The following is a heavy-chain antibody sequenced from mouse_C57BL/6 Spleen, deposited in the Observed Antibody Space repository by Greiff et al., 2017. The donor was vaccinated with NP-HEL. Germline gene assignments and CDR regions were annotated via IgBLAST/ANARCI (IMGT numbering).Heavy chain of an antibody. Sequence: QVQLKQSGAELARPGASVKLSCKASGYTFTSYGISWVKQRTGQGLEWIGEIYPRSGNTYYNEKFKGKATLTADKSSSTAYMELRSLTSEDSAVYFCARPGNYAMDYWGQGTSVTVSS. CDR3: ARPGNYAMDY. CDR2: IYPRSGNT. J-gene: IGHJ4*01. CDR1: GYTFTSYG. V-gene: IGHV1-81*01.